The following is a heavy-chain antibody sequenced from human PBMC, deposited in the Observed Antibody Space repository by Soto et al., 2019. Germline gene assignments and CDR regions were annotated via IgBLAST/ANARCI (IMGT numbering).Heavy chain of an antibody. D-gene: IGHD6-19*01. CDR1: GGSISSGTYF. CDR2: IYYSGGA. CDR3: ARRSPVAGFFDY. J-gene: IGHJ4*02. V-gene: IGHV4-39*01. Sequence: SETLSLTCTVSGGSISSGTYFWGWIRQPPGKGLEWIGSIYYSGGAYYNPSPKSRVTISVDTSNNQFSLKLSSVTAADTALYYCARRSPVAGFFDYWGQGTLVTVSS.